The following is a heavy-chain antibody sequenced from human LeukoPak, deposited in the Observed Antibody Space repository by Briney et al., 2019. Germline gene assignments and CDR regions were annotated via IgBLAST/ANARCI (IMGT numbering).Heavy chain of an antibody. V-gene: IGHV3-21*01. J-gene: IGHJ3*02. CDR2: ISSSSSYI. D-gene: IGHD1-7*01. CDR1: GFTFSSYS. CDR3: ASLSHGTRDAFDI. Sequence: GGSLRLSCAASGFTFSSYSVNWVRQAPGKGLEWVSSISSSSSYIYYADSVKGRFTISRDNAKNSLYLQMNSLRAEDTAVYYCASLSHGTRDAFDIWGQGTMVTISS.